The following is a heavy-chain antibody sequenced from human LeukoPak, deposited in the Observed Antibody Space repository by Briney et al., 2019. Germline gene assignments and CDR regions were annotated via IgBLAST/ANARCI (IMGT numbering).Heavy chain of an antibody. CDR3: ARDSGYSHAFDI. D-gene: IGHD3-22*01. J-gene: IGHJ3*02. CDR2: IYHSGST. V-gene: IGHV4-30-2*01. Sequence: SETLSLTCTVSGGSISSGGYYWSWIRQHPGKGLEWIGYIYHSGSTYYNPSLKSRVTISVDRSKNQFSLKLSSVTAADTAVYYCARDSGYSHAFDIWGQGTMVTVSS. CDR1: GGSISSGGYY.